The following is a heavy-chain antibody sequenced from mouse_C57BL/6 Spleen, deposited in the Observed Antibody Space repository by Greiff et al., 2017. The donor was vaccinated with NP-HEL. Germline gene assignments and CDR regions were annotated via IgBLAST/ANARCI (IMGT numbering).Heavy chain of an antibody. Sequence: DVHLVESGGGLVKPGGSLKLSCAASGFTFSDYGMHWVRQAPEKGLEWVAYISSGSSTIYYADTVKGRFTISRDNAKNTLFLQMTSLRSEDTAMYYCALRRAMDYWGQGTSVTVSS. D-gene: IGHD2-12*01. CDR3: ALRRAMDY. V-gene: IGHV5-17*01. CDR1: GFTFSDYG. CDR2: ISSGSSTI. J-gene: IGHJ4*01.